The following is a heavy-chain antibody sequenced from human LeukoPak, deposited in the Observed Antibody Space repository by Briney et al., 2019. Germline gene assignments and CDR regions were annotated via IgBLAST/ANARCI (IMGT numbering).Heavy chain of an antibody. D-gene: IGHD1/OR15-1a*01. CDR2: IRQDGSVQ. CDR3: LVTTRSRGFDY. Sequence: GGSLRLSCAASGFTFSSHWMSWVRQAPGKGLEWVANIRQDGSVQNYVDSVKGRFTISRDNPKNSVYLQMSSLRAEDTAVYYCLVTTRSRGFDYWGQGTLVTVSS. J-gene: IGHJ4*02. CDR1: GFTFSSHW. V-gene: IGHV3-7*01.